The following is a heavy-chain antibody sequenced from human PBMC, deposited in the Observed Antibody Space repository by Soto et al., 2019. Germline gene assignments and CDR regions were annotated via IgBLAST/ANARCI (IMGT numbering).Heavy chain of an antibody. Sequence: QVQLVQSGAEVKKPGASVKVSCKASGYTFTSYAMHWVRQAPGHRLEWMGWINAGNGNTKYSQKFQGRVTITRDTSASPAYMKLSILRSEDTAVYYCARGPGGPDGPGDYWGQGTLVTVSS. D-gene: IGHD2-15*01. J-gene: IGHJ4*02. CDR1: GYTFTSYA. V-gene: IGHV1-3*01. CDR3: ARGPGGPDGPGDY. CDR2: INAGNGNT.